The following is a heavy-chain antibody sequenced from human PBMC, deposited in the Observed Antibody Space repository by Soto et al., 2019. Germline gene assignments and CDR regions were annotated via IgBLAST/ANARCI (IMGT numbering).Heavy chain of an antibody. CDR3: ASGVVATIPHGYFDY. D-gene: IGHD5-12*01. CDR2: INHSGST. CDR1: GGSFSGYY. V-gene: IGHV4-34*01. Sequence: PSEILSLTCAVYGGSFSGYYWSWIRQPPGKGLEWIGEINHSGSTNYNPSLKSRVTISVDTSKNQFSLKLSSVTAADTAVYYCASGVVATIPHGYFDYWGQGTLVTVSS. J-gene: IGHJ4*02.